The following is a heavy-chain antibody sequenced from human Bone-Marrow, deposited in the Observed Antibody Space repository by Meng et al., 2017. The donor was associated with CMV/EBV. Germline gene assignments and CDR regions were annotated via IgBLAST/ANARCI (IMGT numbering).Heavy chain of an antibody. Sequence: ASVKVSCKTSGFYFSDHFMHWVRQAPGQGLEWMGWINPNSGGTNYAQKFQGRVTMTRDTSISTAYMELSRLRSDDTAVYYCARGRLRRILTYYYGMDVWGQGTTVTGSS. CDR3: ARGRLRRILTYYYGMDV. CDR2: INPNSGGT. V-gene: IGHV1-2*02. CDR1: GFYFSDHF. D-gene: IGHD4-17*01. J-gene: IGHJ6*01.